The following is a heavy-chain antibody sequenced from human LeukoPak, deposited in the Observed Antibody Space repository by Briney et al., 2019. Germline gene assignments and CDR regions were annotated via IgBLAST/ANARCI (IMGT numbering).Heavy chain of an antibody. V-gene: IGHV4-38-2*01. Sequence: PSETLSLTCVVSGYSISNDYYWGWIRQSPGKELEWIASVYYSGTTYYNPSLKSRVTMSVDTSKNQFSLKLSSVTAADTAVYYCARHGWRSSSLTNWLDPWGQGTLVTVSS. CDR3: ARHGWRSSSLTNWLDP. J-gene: IGHJ5*02. CDR2: VYYSGTT. D-gene: IGHD6-6*01. CDR1: GYSISNDYY.